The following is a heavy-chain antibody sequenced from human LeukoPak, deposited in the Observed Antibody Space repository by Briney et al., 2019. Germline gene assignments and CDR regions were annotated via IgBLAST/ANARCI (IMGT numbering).Heavy chain of an antibody. J-gene: IGHJ5*02. CDR1: GGSISSYY. CDR3: ARDRYYYDSSGYSNWFDP. V-gene: IGHV4-59*01. CDR2: IYYSGST. Sequence: SETLSLTCTVSGGSISSYYWSWIRQPPGKGLEWIGYIYYSGSTNYNPSPKSRVTISVDTSKNQFSLKLSSVTAADTAVYYCARDRYYYDSSGYSNWFDPWGQGTLVTVSS. D-gene: IGHD3-22*01.